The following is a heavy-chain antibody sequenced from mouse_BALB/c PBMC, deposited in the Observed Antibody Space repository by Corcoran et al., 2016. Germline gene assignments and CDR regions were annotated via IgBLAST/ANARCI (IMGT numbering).Heavy chain of an antibody. CDR1: GYTFTNYG. V-gene: IGHV9-3-1*01. CDR2: INTYTGEP. Sequence: QIQLVQSGPELKKPGETVKLSCKASGYTFTNYGMNWVKQAPGKGLKWMGWINTYTGEPTYADDFKGRFAFSLEISASTAYLQINSLKNEDTATYFWARAPLHYYAIDYWGQGTSVTVSS. D-gene: IGHD6-1*01. J-gene: IGHJ4*01. CDR3: ARAPLHYYAIDY.